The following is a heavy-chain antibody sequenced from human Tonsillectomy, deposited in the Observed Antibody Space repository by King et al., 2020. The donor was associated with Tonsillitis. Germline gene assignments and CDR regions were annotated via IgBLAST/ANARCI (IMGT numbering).Heavy chain of an antibody. J-gene: IGHJ1*01. CDR2: IGGGGGSP. CDR1: GFTFSSYT. D-gene: IGHD6-13*01. V-gene: IGHV3-23*04. CDR3: AKVASSWFAEYFHH. Sequence: VQLVESGGGLVQPGGSLRLSCAASGFTFSSYTMSWVRQAPGKGLEWVSSIGGGGGSPYYADSVKGRFTISRDNSKNTLYLQMNSLRAEDTAVYYCAKVASSWFAEYFHHWGQSTLVTVSS.